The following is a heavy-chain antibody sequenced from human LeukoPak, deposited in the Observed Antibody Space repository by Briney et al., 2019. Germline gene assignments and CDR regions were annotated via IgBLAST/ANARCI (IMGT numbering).Heavy chain of an antibody. J-gene: IGHJ1*01. V-gene: IGHV3-30-3*01. CDR3: ARPATTDSYNYFQH. D-gene: IGHD1-1*01. CDR1: RFTFSSYD. Sequence: GTSLTLSCAASRFTFSSYDMHWARQAPGKGLEWVADISYDGSNKYYADSVKGRFTISRDNSKNTLYLQMNSLRAEDTAVYFCARPATTDSYNYFQHWGQGTLVTVSS. CDR2: ISYDGSNK.